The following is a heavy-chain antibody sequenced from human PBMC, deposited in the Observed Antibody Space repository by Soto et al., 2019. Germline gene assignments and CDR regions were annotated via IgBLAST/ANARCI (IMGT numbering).Heavy chain of an antibody. CDR3: AKDISGITYHSYMDV. J-gene: IGHJ6*03. CDR1: GFTFDDYA. D-gene: IGHD1-20*01. V-gene: IGHV3-9*01. Sequence: GGSLRLSCAASGFTFDDYAMHWVRQAPGKGLEWVSGISWNSGSIGYADSVKGRFTISRDNAKNSLYLQMNSLRAEDTALYYCAKDISGITYHSYMDVWGKGTTVTVSS. CDR2: ISWNSGSI.